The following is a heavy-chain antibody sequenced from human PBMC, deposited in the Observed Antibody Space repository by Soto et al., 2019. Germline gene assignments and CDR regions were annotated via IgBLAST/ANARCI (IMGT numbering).Heavy chain of an antibody. Sequence: QVQLQESGPGLVKPSQTLSLTCTVSGGSISSGSHYWSWIRQSPGKGLELIGYIYFSGSTYYNPSLKSRAILSLDTSKNQFSLQLTSVTAADTAVYYCASSDYYYGSGSYYALDYWGQGTLVTVSS. V-gene: IGHV4-30-4*01. CDR2: IYFSGST. J-gene: IGHJ4*02. CDR3: ASSDYYYGSGSYYALDY. CDR1: GGSISSGSHY. D-gene: IGHD3-10*01.